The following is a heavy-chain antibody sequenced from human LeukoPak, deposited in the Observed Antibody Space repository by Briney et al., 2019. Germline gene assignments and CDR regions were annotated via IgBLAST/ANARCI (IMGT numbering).Heavy chain of an antibody. D-gene: IGHD1-26*01. CDR3: TRALVDQYGREI. V-gene: IGHV3-74*01. Sequence: TGGSLRLSCAASGFTFSIYWMHWVRQVPGKGLVWVSRISPDGSSTNYADSVKGRFAISRDNAKNTVYLQMNSLRAEDTAVYYCTRALVDQYGREIWGQGTMVTVSS. J-gene: IGHJ3*01. CDR1: GFTFSIYW. CDR2: ISPDGSST.